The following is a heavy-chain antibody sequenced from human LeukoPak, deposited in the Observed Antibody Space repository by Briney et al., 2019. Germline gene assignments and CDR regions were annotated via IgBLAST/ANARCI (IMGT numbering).Heavy chain of an antibody. CDR1: GFTVSSNY. J-gene: IGHJ6*02. CDR3: ARDVRGGYSSSSGGYYYYYYGMDV. V-gene: IGHV3-66*02. CDR2: IYSGGST. D-gene: IGHD6-6*01. Sequence: PGGSLRLSCAASGFTVSSNYMSWVRQAPGKGLEWVSVIYSGGSTYYADPVKGRFTISRDNSKNTLYLQMNSLRAEDTAVYYCARDVRGGYSSSSGGYYYYYYGMDVWGQGTTVTVSS.